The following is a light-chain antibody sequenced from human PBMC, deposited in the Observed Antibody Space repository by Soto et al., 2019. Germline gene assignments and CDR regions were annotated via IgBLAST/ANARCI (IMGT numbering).Light chain of an antibody. J-gene: IGKJ5*01. CDR3: QQSYSTPPT. Sequence: DIQMTQSPSSLSASVGDRVTLTCRASQSISTYLNWYQQKPGKAPKLLMYAASSLQGGVPSRFSGSGSGTDFTLTISSLQPADFATYYCQQSYSTPPTFGQGTRLEIK. V-gene: IGKV1-39*01. CDR1: QSISTY. CDR2: AAS.